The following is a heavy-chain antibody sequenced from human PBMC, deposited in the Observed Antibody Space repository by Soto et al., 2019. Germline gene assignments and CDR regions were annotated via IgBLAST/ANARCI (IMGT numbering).Heavy chain of an antibody. D-gene: IGHD3-10*01. J-gene: IGHJ6*02. CDR1: GYSFTSYW. Sequence: LGESLKISCKGSGYSFTSYWISWVRQMSGKGLEWMGRIDPSDSYTNYSPSFQGHVTISADKSISTAYLQWSSLKASDTAMYYCASHYYYGSGSSSYYYGMDVWGQGTTVTVSS. CDR3: ASHYYYGSGSSSYYYGMDV. CDR2: IDPSDSYT. V-gene: IGHV5-10-1*01.